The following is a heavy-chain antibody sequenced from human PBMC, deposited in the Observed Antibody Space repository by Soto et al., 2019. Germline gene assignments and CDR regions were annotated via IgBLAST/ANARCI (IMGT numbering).Heavy chain of an antibody. CDR2: INHSGSA. CDR1: GGSFSGYY. V-gene: IGHV4-34*01. J-gene: IGHJ4*02. Sequence: PSETLSLTCAVYGGSFSGYYWSWIRQAPGKGLEWIGEINHSGSAHYNPSLRSRVTISVDTSKNQFSLKLSSVTAADTAVFYCARGVYNAIFGVISLDYWGRGTLVTVSS. D-gene: IGHD3-3*01. CDR3: ARGVYNAIFGVISLDY.